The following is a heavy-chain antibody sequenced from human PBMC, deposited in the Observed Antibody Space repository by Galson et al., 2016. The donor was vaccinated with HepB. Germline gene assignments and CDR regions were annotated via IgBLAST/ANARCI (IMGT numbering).Heavy chain of an antibody. CDR3: AKVVGRFGSGGDAFDI. CDR1: GFTFSGYT. D-gene: IGHD3-10*01. V-gene: IGHV3-23*01. J-gene: IGHJ3*02. Sequence: SLRLSCAASGFTFSGYTMDWVRQTPEKGLEWVSGISGSGGSTYYADSVKGRFTISRDNSKNTLYLQINSLRAEDTAVYYCAKVVGRFGSGGDAFDIWGQGTMVTVSS. CDR2: ISGSGGST.